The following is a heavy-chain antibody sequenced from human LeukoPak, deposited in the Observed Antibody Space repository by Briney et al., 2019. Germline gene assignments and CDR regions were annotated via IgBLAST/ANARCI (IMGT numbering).Heavy chain of an antibody. Sequence: GGSLRLSCAASAFTFSSYSMSWVRQAPGKGLEWVSAISGSGGSTYYADSVKGRFTISRDNSKNTLYLQMNSLRAEDTAVYYCAKDSLSYSMYCDILTGYYRPYNWFDPWGQGTLVTVSS. D-gene: IGHD3-9*01. J-gene: IGHJ5*02. V-gene: IGHV3-23*01. CDR1: AFTFSSYS. CDR3: AKDSLSYSMYCDILTGYYRPYNWFDP. CDR2: ISGSGGST.